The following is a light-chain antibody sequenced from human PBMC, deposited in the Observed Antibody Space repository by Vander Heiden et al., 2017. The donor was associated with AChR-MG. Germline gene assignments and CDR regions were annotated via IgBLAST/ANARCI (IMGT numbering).Light chain of an antibody. CDR3: QQYDNRTPIT. V-gene: IGKV1-33*01. J-gene: IGKJ3*01. CDR1: QDINNY. Sequence: DIQMTQSPSSLSASVGDRVTITCQASQDINNYLNWCQQKPGKAPKLLIFDASSLEPGVPSRFRGSGCGTDFTFTISSLQPEDFAAYYCQQYDNRTPITFGRGTKVDIK. CDR2: DAS.